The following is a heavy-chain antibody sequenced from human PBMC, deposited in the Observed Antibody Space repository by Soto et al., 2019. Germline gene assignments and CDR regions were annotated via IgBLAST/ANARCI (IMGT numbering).Heavy chain of an antibody. CDR2: IYSGETT. J-gene: IGHJ4*02. D-gene: IGHD2-8*01. CDR3: TRDGRGLCRMSLFEC. V-gene: IGHV3-53*01. CDR1: GFNVNGDY. Sequence: PGGSLRLSCAASGFNVNGDYMNWVRQTPGKGLEWVASIYSGETTYYADSVRGRFTISSDKSKNILFFQLSSLRIEATAVYYCTRDGRGLCRMSLFECWGQGVMVTVAS.